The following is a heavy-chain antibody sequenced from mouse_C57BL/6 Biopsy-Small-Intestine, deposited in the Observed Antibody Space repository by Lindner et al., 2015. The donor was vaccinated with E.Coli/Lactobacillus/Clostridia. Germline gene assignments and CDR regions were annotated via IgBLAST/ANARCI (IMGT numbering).Heavy chain of an antibody. V-gene: IGHV14-2*02. Sequence: SVKVSCKVSGYIFREVSIHWVRQRPGEGLEWVGGFAPEEGERIYAQKFQGRVTMTEDPATETAYMELSSLRSDDTAVYYCTRLNTMAGYYKYDYFDAWGQGTLVSVSS. CDR1: GYIFREVS. J-gene: IGHJ1*01. CDR2: FAPEEGER. D-gene: IGHD2-14*01. CDR3: TRLNTMAGYYKYDYFDA.